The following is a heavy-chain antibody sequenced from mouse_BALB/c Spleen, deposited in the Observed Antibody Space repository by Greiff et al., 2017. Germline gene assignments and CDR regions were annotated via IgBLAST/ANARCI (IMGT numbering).Heavy chain of an antibody. V-gene: IGHV3-2*02. CDR3: ARDDYRYGDYYAMDY. D-gene: IGHD2-14*01. CDR2: ISYSGST. J-gene: IGHJ4*01. CDR1: GYSITSDYA. Sequence: EVMLVESGPGLVKPSQSLSLTCTVTGYSITSDYAWNWIRQFPGNKLEWMGYISYSGSTSYNPSLKSRISITRDTSKNQFFLQLNSVTTEDTATYYCARDDYRYGDYYAMDYWGQGTSVTVSS.